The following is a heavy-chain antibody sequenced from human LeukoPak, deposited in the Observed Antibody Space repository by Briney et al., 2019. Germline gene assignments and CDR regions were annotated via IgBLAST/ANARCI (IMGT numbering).Heavy chain of an antibody. CDR1: GLTFSSYA. D-gene: IGHD6-19*01. Sequence: GGSLRLSCAASGLTFSSYAMHWVRQAPGKGLEYVSAISSNGGSTYYANSVKGRFTISRDNSKNTLYLQMNSLRAEDTAVYYCAKSPGIAVAGTPFDYWGQGTLVIVSS. J-gene: IGHJ4*02. CDR3: AKSPGIAVAGTPFDY. V-gene: IGHV3-64*01. CDR2: ISSNGGST.